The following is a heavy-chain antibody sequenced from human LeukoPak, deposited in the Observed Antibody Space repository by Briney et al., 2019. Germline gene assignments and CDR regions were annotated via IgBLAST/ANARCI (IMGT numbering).Heavy chain of an antibody. CDR3: ARVGSSAWYSAGS. V-gene: IGHV4-59*01. J-gene: IGHJ5*02. Sequence: SETLSLTCTVSGGSISSYYWSWIRQPPGKGLEWIGYIYYSGSTNYNPSLKSRVTISVDTSKNQFSLKLSSVTAAYTAVYYCARVGSSAWYSAGSWGQGTLVTVSS. CDR2: IYYSGST. CDR1: GGSISSYY. D-gene: IGHD6-19*01.